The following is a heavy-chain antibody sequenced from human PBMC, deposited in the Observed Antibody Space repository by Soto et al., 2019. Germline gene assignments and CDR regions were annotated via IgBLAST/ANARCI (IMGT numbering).Heavy chain of an antibody. CDR2: IYYSGST. Sequence: SETLSLTCTVSGGSISSGGYYWSWIRQHPGKGLEWIGYIYYSGSTYYNPSLKSRVTISVDTSKNQFSLKLSSVTAADTAVYYCARVRYDINGWAGDYYGMDVWGQGTTVTVSS. CDR3: ARVRYDINGWAGDYYGMDV. CDR1: GGSISSGGYY. D-gene: IGHD3-9*01. J-gene: IGHJ6*02. V-gene: IGHV4-31*03.